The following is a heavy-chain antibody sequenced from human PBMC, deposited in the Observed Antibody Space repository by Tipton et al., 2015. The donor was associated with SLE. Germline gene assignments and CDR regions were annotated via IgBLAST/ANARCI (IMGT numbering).Heavy chain of an antibody. J-gene: IGHJ6*02. D-gene: IGHD2-21*01. CDR3: ARSGEGIVVVIAMDYYGMDV. CDR1: GYSISSGYY. V-gene: IGHV4-38-2*02. CDR2: IYHSGST. Sequence: TLSLTCTVSGYSISSGYYWGWIRQPPGKGLEWIGSIYHSGSTYYNPSLKSRVTISVDTSKNQFSLKLSSVTAADTAVYYCARSGEGIVVVIAMDYYGMDVWGQGP.